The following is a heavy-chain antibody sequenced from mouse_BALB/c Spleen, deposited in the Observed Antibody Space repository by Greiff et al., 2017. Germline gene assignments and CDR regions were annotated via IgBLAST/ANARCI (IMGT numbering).Heavy chain of an antibody. CDR3: ARKRAYYRSYARDY. J-gene: IGHJ4*01. CDR2: IDPSDSYT. Sequence: VQLQQPGAELVKPGASVKLSCKASGYTFTSYWMHWVKQRPGQGLEWIGEIDPSDSYTNYNQKFKGKATLTVDKSSSTAYMQLSSLTSEDSAVYYCARKRAYYRSYARDYWGQGTSVTVAS. CDR1: GYTFTSYW. D-gene: IGHD2-14*01. V-gene: IGHV1-69*02.